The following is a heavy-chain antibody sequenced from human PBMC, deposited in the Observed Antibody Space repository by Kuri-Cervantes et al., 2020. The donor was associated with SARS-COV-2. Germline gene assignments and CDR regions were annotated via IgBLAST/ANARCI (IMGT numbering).Heavy chain of an antibody. CDR2: IKPEGGEK. CDR1: GFTFRSCW. CDR3: ASLDHGLGSYYHTFPHDY. V-gene: IGHV3-7*01. D-gene: IGHD3-10*01. Sequence: GGSLRLSCAASGFTFRSCWMSWVRQAPGKGLEWVAAIKPEGGEKHYVDSVRGRFTISRDDAKNSLYLQMNSPRAEDTAVYYCASLDHGLGSYYHTFPHDYWGLGTQVTVSS. J-gene: IGHJ4*02.